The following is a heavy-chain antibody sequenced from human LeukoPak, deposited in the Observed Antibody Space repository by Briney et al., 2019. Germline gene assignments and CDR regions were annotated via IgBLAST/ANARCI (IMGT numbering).Heavy chain of an antibody. J-gene: IGHJ4*02. CDR1: GYTLTELS. V-gene: IGHV1-24*01. CDR3: ARVVDLTARLGFGY. Sequence: ASVKVSCKVSGYTLTELSMHWVRQAPGKGLEWMGGFDPEDGETIYAQKFQGRVTMTEDTSTDTAYMDLSSLRSEDTAVYYCARVVDLTARLGFGYWGQGTLVSVSS. D-gene: IGHD6-6*01. CDR2: FDPEDGET.